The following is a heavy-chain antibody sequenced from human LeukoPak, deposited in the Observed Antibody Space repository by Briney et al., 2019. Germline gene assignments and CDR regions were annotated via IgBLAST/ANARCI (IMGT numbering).Heavy chain of an antibody. V-gene: IGHV3-11*04. CDR1: GFTFSDYY. CDR2: ISSSGSTI. J-gene: IGHJ3*02. D-gene: IGHD2/OR15-2a*01. CDR3: ARGGHFYHDAFDI. Sequence: PGGSLRLSCAASGFTFSDYYVSWIRQAPGKGLEWVSYISSSGSTIYYADSVKGRFTISRDNAKNSLYPQMNSLRAEDTAVYYCARGGHFYHDAFDIWGQGTMVTVSS.